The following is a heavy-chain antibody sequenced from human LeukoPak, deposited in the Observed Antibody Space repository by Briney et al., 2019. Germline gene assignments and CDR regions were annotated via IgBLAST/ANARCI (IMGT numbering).Heavy chain of an antibody. CDR2: ISAYNGNT. CDR3: ARKGHDYVWGSYRQNWFDP. V-gene: IGHV1-18*01. CDR1: GYTFTSYG. D-gene: IGHD3-16*02. J-gene: IGHJ5*02. Sequence: GASVKVSCKASGYTFTSYGISWVRQAPGQGLEWMGWISAYNGNTNYAQKLQGRVTMTTDTSTSTAYMELRSLRSDDTAVYYCARKGHDYVWGSYRQNWFDPWGQGTLVTVSS.